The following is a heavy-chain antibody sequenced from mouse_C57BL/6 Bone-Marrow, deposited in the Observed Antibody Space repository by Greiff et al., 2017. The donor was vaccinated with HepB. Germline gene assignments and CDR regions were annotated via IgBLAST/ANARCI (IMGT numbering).Heavy chain of an antibody. D-gene: IGHD4-1*02. CDR2: ISSGGSYT. Sequence: EVMLVESGGDLVKPGGSLKLSCAASGFTFSSYGMSWVRQTPDMRLEWVATISSGGSYTYYPDSVKGRFTISRDNAKNTLYLQMSSLKSEDTAMYYCARPNWDYFDYWGQGTTLTVSS. CDR1: GFTFSSYG. CDR3: ARPNWDYFDY. V-gene: IGHV5-6*01. J-gene: IGHJ2*01.